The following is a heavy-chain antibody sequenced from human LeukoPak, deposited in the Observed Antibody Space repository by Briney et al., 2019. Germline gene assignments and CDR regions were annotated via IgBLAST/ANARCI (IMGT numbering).Heavy chain of an antibody. Sequence: PGGSLRLSCAASGFTFSSYEMNWVRQAPGKGLEWVSYISSSGSTIYYADSVKGRFTISRDNAKNSLYLQMNSLRAEDTAVYYCAKDHPEYYYGSGRPNWFDPWGQGTLVTVSS. CDR1: GFTFSSYE. CDR2: ISSSGSTI. CDR3: AKDHPEYYYGSGRPNWFDP. V-gene: IGHV3-48*03. D-gene: IGHD3-10*01. J-gene: IGHJ5*02.